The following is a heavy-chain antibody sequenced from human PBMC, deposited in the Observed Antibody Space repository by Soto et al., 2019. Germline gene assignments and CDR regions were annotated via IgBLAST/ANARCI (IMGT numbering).Heavy chain of an antibody. CDR1: GYTFSNFW. J-gene: IGHJ4*02. CDR2: IYPGDHET. Sequence: GESLKISCQSSGYTFSNFWIGWVRQLPGKGLEWMGIIYPGDHETRYSPSFHGKVTISADRSINTAYLQWNSLEASDTAFYFCARSPRSSPYFDYWGQGALVTVSS. CDR3: ARSPRSSPYFDY. V-gene: IGHV5-51*01. D-gene: IGHD6-13*01.